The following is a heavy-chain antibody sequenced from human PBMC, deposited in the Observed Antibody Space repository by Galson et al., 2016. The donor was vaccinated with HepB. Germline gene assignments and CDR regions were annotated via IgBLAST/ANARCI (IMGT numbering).Heavy chain of an antibody. V-gene: IGHV3-23*01. CDR2: IRGSGGGI. Sequence: SLRLSCAGSGFTFATYPMSWVRQAPGKGLEWVSGIRGSGGGIDYADSVKGRFTISRDNSKNTLYLRMSSLRAEDTAVNSCAKARGSRLTMVRGVLDPFDIGGHGTLFTVAA. CDR1: GFTFATYP. CDR3: AKARGSRLTMVRGVLDPFDI. J-gene: IGHJ3*02. D-gene: IGHD3-10*01.